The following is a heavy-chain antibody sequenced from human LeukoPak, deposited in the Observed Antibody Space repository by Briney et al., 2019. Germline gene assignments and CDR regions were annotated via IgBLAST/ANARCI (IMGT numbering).Heavy chain of an antibody. V-gene: IGHV3-74*01. CDR3: ARSDDGLDS. CDR2: INRDGSTT. D-gene: IGHD1-1*01. Sequence: GGSLRLSCAASGFTLSIHWMHWVRQAPGKGLVWVSRINRDGSTTTYADSVKGRFTISRDNAKNTLYLQINSLRAEDTAVYYCARSDDGLDSWGQGTLVTVSS. J-gene: IGHJ4*02. CDR1: GFTLSIHW.